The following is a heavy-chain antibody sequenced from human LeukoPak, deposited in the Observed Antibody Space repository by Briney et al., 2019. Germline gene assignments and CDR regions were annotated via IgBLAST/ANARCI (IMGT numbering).Heavy chain of an antibody. CDR2: ISGSGDNT. J-gene: IGHJ3*02. Sequence: GGSLRLSCAASGFTFSNYAMSWVRQAPGKGLEWVSAISGSGDNTYYADSAKGRFTISRDNSKNTLYLQMNSLRAEDTAVYYCARGMVRGVINAFDIWGQGTMVTVSS. D-gene: IGHD3-10*01. CDR3: ARGMVRGVINAFDI. CDR1: GFTFSNYA. V-gene: IGHV3-23*01.